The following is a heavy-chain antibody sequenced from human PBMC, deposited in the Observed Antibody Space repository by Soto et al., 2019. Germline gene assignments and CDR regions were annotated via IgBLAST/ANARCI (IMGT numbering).Heavy chain of an antibody. CDR3: ARDLDYYDSSGQY. Sequence: GGSLRLSCAASGFTFSSYSMNWVRQAPGKGLEWVSSISSSSSYIYYADSVKGRFTISRDNAKNSLYLQMNSLRAEDTAVYYCARDLDYYDSSGQYWGQGTLVTVSS. J-gene: IGHJ4*02. V-gene: IGHV3-21*01. D-gene: IGHD3-22*01. CDR1: GFTFSSYS. CDR2: ISSSSSYI.